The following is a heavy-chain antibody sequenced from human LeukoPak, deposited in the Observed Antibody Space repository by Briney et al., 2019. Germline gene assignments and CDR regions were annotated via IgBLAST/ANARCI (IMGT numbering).Heavy chain of an antibody. CDR3: ARDSSTYAGPPDY. CDR2: IGAAGSTI. J-gene: IGHJ4*02. D-gene: IGHD2-2*01. CDR1: GFTFSSYS. V-gene: IGHV3-48*01. Sequence: GGSLRLSCAASGFTFSSYSMNWVRQAPGKGLEWVSYIGAAGSTIYYADSVKGRFTISRDNAKNSLFLQMNSLRAEDTAVYYCARDSSTYAGPPDYWGQGALVTVSS.